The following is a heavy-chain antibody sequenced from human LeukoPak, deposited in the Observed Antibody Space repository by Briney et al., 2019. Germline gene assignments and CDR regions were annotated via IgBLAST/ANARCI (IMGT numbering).Heavy chain of an antibody. Sequence: GGSLRLSCAACGFTFSNYGMDWVRQAPGKGLEGVELISYDGSNKYFANSVKRRFTISRDNSKKTLYLQMHSLRAEDTAVYYCAKDNVAAAGRYFDYWGQGTLVTVSS. D-gene: IGHD6-13*01. J-gene: IGHJ4*02. V-gene: IGHV3-30*18. CDR3: AKDNVAAAGRYFDY. CDR2: ISYDGSNK. CDR1: GFTFSNYG.